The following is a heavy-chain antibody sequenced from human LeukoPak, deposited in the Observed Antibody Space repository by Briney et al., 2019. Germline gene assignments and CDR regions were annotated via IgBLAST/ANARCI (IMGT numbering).Heavy chain of an antibody. CDR3: ARERRGTMVRGVIIQAPDY. CDR1: GFTFDDYG. V-gene: IGHV3-20*04. CDR2: INWNGGST. J-gene: IGHJ4*02. D-gene: IGHD3-10*01. Sequence: PGGSLRLSCAAYGFTFDDYGMSWVRQAPGKGLEWVSGINWNGGSTGYADSVKGRFTISRDNAKNSLYLQMNSLRAEDTAVYYCARERRGTMVRGVIIQAPDYWGQGTLVTVSS.